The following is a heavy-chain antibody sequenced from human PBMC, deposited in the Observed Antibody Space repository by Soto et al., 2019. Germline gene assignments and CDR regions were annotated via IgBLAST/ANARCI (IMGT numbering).Heavy chain of an antibody. Sequence: GASVKVSCKASGYTFTSYYMHWVRQAPGQGLEWMGIINPSGGSTSCAQKFQGRVTMTRDTSTGTVYMELSSLRSEDTAVYYCARDGELVVPAAIPLGGMDVWGQGTTVTVS. CDR3: ARDGELVVPAAIPLGGMDV. D-gene: IGHD2-2*02. V-gene: IGHV1-46*01. CDR2: INPSGGST. CDR1: GYTFTSYY. J-gene: IGHJ6*02.